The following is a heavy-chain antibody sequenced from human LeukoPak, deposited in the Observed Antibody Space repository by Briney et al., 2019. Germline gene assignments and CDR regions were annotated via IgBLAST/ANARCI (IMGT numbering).Heavy chain of an antibody. J-gene: IGHJ4*02. Sequence: GASVKVSCKASGYTFTSYDINWVRQATGQGLEWMGWMNPNSGNTGYAQKFQGRVTMTRNTSISTAYMELSSLRSEDTAVYHCARVPIWWERHYFDYWGQGTLVTVSS. CDR2: MNPNSGNT. V-gene: IGHV1-8*01. CDR1: GYTFTSYD. D-gene: IGHD1-26*01. CDR3: ARVPIWWERHYFDY.